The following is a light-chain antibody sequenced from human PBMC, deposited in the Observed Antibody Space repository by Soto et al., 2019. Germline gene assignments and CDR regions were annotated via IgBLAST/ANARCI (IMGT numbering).Light chain of an antibody. CDR3: QQYHTYPYT. V-gene: IGKV1D-16*01. CDR2: ASS. CDR1: QGISSW. Sequence: DIQMTQSPSSLSASVGDRVTITCRASQGISSWLAWYQQKPEKAPKSLIYASSSLQSGVPSRFSGSGFGTQFTLTSSSLQPEDFATYYCQQYHTYPYTFGQGTKLEI. J-gene: IGKJ2*01.